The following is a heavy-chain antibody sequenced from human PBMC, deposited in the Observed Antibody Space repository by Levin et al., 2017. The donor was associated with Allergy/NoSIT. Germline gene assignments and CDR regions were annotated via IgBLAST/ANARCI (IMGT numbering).Heavy chain of an antibody. D-gene: IGHD4-17*01. Sequence: SQTLSLTCTVSGGSISSGGYYWSWIRQHPGKGLEWIGYIYYSGSTYYNPSLKSRVTISVDTSKNQFSLKLSSVTAADTAVYYCARGEDYGDPADYWGQGTLVTVSS. V-gene: IGHV4-31*03. CDR3: ARGEDYGDPADY. CDR1: GGSISSGGYY. J-gene: IGHJ4*02. CDR2: IYYSGST.